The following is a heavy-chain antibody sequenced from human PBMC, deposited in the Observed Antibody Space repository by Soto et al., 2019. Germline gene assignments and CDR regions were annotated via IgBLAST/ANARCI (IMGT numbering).Heavy chain of an antibody. CDR3: ARSSQSTLTTFAY. J-gene: IGHJ4*02. D-gene: IGHD4-17*01. V-gene: IGHV4-61*01. CDR1: GGSVSSASYY. CDR2: IYYSGST. Sequence: SETLSLACTVSGGSVSSASYYWSWIRQPPGKGLEWIGYIYYSGSTNYNPSLKSRVTISVDTSKNQFSLKLSSVTAADTAVFYCARSSQSTLTTFAYWGQGTLVTVSS.